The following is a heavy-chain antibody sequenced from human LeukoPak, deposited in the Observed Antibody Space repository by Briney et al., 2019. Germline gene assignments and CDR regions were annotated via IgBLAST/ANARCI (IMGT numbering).Heavy chain of an antibody. V-gene: IGHV3-21*01. J-gene: IGHJ4*02. Sequence: GGSLRLSCAASGFTFSSYSMNWVRQAPGKGLEWVSSISSSSSYIYYADSVEGRFTISRDNAKNSLYLQMNSLRAEDTAVYYCARDLSSFDILTGYYPDYWGQGTLVTVSS. D-gene: IGHD3-9*01. CDR1: GFTFSSYS. CDR2: ISSSSSYI. CDR3: ARDLSSFDILTGYYPDY.